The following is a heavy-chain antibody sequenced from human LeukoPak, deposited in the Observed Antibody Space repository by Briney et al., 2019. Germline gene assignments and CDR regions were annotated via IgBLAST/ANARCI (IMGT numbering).Heavy chain of an antibody. CDR3: ARTERPVRYETILSHMDV. Sequence: ASVKVSCKASGYTFTSYPMHWVRQAPGQRLEWMGWINAGNGNTKYSQKFQGRVTITRDTSASTAYMELSSLRAEDTAVYYCARTERPVRYETILSHMDVWGKGTTVTVSS. CDR1: GYTFTSYP. D-gene: IGHD2-15*01. J-gene: IGHJ6*03. V-gene: IGHV1-3*01. CDR2: INAGNGNT.